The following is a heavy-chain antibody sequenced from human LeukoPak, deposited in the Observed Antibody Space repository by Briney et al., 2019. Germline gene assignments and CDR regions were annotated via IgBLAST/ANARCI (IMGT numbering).Heavy chain of an antibody. Sequence: GGSLRLSCVASRITLSSYSMNWVRQAPGKGQEWVSYISISSSTIYYADSVKGRFTISRDNAKNSLYLQMNSLRDEDTAVYYCARRHGDYLGGFEYWGQGTLVTVSS. CDR1: RITLSSYS. D-gene: IGHD4-17*01. CDR3: ARRHGDYLGGFEY. V-gene: IGHV3-48*02. CDR2: ISISSSTI. J-gene: IGHJ4*02.